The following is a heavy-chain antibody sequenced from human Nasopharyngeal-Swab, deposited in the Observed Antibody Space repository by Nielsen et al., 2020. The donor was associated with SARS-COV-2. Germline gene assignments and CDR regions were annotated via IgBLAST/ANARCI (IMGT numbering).Heavy chain of an antibody. CDR3: ARGPVRYDFWSGYYCGFDY. D-gene: IGHD3-3*01. V-gene: IGHV4-34*01. J-gene: IGHJ4*02. Sequence: SETLSLTCAVYGGSFSGYYWSWIRQPPGKGLEWIGEIHHSGSTDYNPSLKSRVPISVDTSKNQFSLKLSSVTAADTAVFYCARGPVRYDFWSGYYCGFDYWGQGTLVTVSS. CDR1: GGSFSGYY. CDR2: IHHSGST.